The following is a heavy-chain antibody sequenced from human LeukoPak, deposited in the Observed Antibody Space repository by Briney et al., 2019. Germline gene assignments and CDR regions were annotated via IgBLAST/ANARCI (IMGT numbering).Heavy chain of an antibody. Sequence: SETLSPTCTVSGGSINSFYWGWIRQPPGKGLEWIGYVHYSGDTNYNPSLKSRATISVDTSKNQFSLNLNSVTAADTAVYYCARHRHGNNFGYDYWGQGTLVTVSS. D-gene: IGHD5-18*01. J-gene: IGHJ4*02. CDR3: ARHRHGNNFGYDY. CDR1: GGSINSFY. CDR2: VHYSGDT. V-gene: IGHV4-59*08.